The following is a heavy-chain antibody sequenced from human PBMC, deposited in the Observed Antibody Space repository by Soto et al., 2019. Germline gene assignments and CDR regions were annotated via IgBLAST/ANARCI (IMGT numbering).Heavy chain of an antibody. CDR2: ISGSGGST. J-gene: IGHJ4*02. CDR3: ATEPYYEWGYY. D-gene: IGHD2-15*01. Sequence: EVQLLESGGGLVQPGGSLRLSCAASGFTFSSYAMSWVRQAPGKGLEWVSAISGSGGSTYYADSVKGRFTISRDNSKNTLYLQMKSLRGEDAAVYYCATEPYYEWGYYWGQGTLVTVSS. V-gene: IGHV3-23*01. CDR1: GFTFSSYA.